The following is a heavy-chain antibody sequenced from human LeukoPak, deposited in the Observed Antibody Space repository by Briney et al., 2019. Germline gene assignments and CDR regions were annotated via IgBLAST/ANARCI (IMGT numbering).Heavy chain of an antibody. CDR1: GYTFTNYG. CDR2: ISPYNGNT. CDR3: ARVLAEYYYYYMDV. J-gene: IGHJ6*03. Sequence: GASVMVSCKASGYTFTNYGLSWVRQAPGQGLEWMGWISPYNGNTNYAQKLQGRVTMTTDTSTSTAYMDLRSLRSDDTAVYYCARVLAEYYYYYMDVWGKGTTVTVSS. V-gene: IGHV1-18*01. D-gene: IGHD2-2*01.